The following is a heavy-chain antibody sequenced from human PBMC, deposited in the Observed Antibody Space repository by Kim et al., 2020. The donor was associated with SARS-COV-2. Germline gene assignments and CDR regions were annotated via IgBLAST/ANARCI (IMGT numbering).Heavy chain of an antibody. J-gene: IGHJ1*01. V-gene: IGHV1-46*01. CDR2: INPSGGVT. CDR3: AKKTPEVVAATGLYFQH. D-gene: IGHD6-19*01. CDR1: GYTFRNYY. Sequence: ASVKVSCKTSGYTFRNYYIHWVRQAPGQGLEWMGLINPSGGVTSFPQKFQGRVTMTRDTSTSTVYMELSSLRSEDTAVYYCAKKTPEVVAATGLYFQHWGQGTLVTVSS.